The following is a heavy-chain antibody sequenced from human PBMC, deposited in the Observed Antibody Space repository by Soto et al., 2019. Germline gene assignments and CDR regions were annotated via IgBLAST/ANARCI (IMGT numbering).Heavy chain of an antibody. D-gene: IGHD6-19*01. CDR3: ARDRFSSGWYGMDV. CDR1: GFTFSSYA. Sequence: QVQLVESGGGVVQPGRSLRLSCAASGFTFSSYAMHWVRQAPGKGLEWVAVISYDGSNKYYADSVKGRFTISRDNSTNTLYLQMNSLRAEDTAVYYCARDRFSSGWYGMDVWGQGTTVTVSS. J-gene: IGHJ6*02. V-gene: IGHV3-30-3*01. CDR2: ISYDGSNK.